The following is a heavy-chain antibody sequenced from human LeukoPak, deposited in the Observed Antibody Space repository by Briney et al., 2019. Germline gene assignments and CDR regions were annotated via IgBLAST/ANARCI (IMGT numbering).Heavy chain of an antibody. Sequence: ETLSLTCAVYGGSFSGYYWSWIRQPPGKGLEWIGEINHNGSTNYNPSLKSRVTISVDTSKNQFSLKLSSVTAADTAVYYCARIVVVTATFYFDYWGQGTLVTVSS. D-gene: IGHD2-21*02. V-gene: IGHV4-34*01. J-gene: IGHJ4*02. CDR1: GGSFSGYY. CDR2: INHNGST. CDR3: ARIVVVTATFYFDY.